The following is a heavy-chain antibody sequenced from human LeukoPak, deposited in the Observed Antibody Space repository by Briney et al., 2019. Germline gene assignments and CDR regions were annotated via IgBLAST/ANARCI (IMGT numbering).Heavy chain of an antibody. CDR2: IWIDGSNK. CDR3: ARDRDWGCSYCSY. J-gene: IGHJ4*02. D-gene: IGHD7-27*01. V-gene: IGHV3-33*01. Sequence: PGRSLRLSCASSGFTFSRYGMHWVRQAAGKGLDWVAVIWIDGSNKYYEDSVKGRFTISRDNSKNTLYLQMNSLRAEDTAVYYCARDRDWGCSYCSYWGQGTLVTVSS. CDR1: GFTFSRYG.